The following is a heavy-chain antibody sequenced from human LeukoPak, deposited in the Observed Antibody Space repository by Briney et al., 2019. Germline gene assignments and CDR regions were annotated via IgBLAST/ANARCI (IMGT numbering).Heavy chain of an antibody. Sequence: GGSLILSCAASGFTFSSYWMHWVRQAPGKGLVWVSRINSGGSSTSYADSVKGRFTISRDNAKNTLYLQMNSLRAEDTAVYYCARDRYSSAWYEEWGQGTLVTVSS. J-gene: IGHJ4*02. CDR3: ARDRYSSAWYEE. D-gene: IGHD6-19*01. V-gene: IGHV3-74*01. CDR2: INSGGSST. CDR1: GFTFSSYW.